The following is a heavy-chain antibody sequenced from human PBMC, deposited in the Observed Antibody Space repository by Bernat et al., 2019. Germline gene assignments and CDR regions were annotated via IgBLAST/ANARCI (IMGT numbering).Heavy chain of an antibody. Sequence: EVQLVESGGGLVQPGGSLRLSCAASGFTFSSYWMCWVRQAPGKGLEWVANIKQDGSEKYYVDSVKGRFTISRDNAKNSLYLQMNSLRAEDTAVYYCARGGTTVVTPDDYWGQGTLVTVSS. D-gene: IGHD4-23*01. CDR2: IKQDGSEK. CDR3: ARGGTTVVTPDDY. CDR1: GFTFSSYW. J-gene: IGHJ4*02. V-gene: IGHV3-7*02.